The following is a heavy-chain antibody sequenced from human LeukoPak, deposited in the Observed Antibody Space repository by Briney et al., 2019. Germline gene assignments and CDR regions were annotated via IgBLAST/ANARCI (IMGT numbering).Heavy chain of an antibody. J-gene: IGHJ4*02. Sequence: NPGGSLRLSCAASGFTFSTFGMNWVRQAPGKGLEWVSSISGSSSSIYYADSVKGRFTISRDNAKNSLYLQMNSLRAEDTAVYYCARGGYSYDYWGQGTLVTVSS. D-gene: IGHD5-18*01. CDR3: ARGGYSYDY. CDR1: GFTFSTFG. V-gene: IGHV3-21*06. CDR2: ISGSSSSI.